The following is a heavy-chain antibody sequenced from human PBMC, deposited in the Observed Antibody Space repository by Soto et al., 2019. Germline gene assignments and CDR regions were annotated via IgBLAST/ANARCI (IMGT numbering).Heavy chain of an antibody. Sequence: QVPLVQSGPEVKKPGASVKVSCEASGFTFSNYGFNWVRQAPGQGLEWMGWISVYNGNTNYVQKFQDRVSMTIDTSTSTAYMELRSLRSDDTAVYFCARDHIMATSEASFAGCWGQGTLVTVSS. CDR2: ISVYNGNT. D-gene: IGHD5-12*01. J-gene: IGHJ4*02. V-gene: IGHV1-18*01. CDR3: ARDHIMATSEASFAGC. CDR1: GFTFSNYG.